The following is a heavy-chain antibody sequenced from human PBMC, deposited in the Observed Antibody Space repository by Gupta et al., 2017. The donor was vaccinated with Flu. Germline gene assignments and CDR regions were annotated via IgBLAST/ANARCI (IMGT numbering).Heavy chain of an antibody. V-gene: IGHV1-69*01. CDR3: ARGDSGTYSRYYFDY. D-gene: IGHD1-26*01. CDR1: GGPFSGYA. Sequence: QVQLVQSGAEVKKPGSSVKVSCKASGGPFSGYAMTWVRQAPGQGLEWLGGIIPIFNTATYAQKFKGRVTITADESTSTAYLELSSLRSEDTAMYYCARGDSGTYSRYYFDYWGQGTLVTVSS. CDR2: IIPIFNTA. J-gene: IGHJ4*02.